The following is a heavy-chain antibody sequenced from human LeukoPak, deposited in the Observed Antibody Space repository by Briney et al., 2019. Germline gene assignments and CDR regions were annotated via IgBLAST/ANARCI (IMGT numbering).Heavy chain of an antibody. Sequence: GGSLRLSCAASGFTFSSYSMNWVRQAPGKGLEWVSYISSSSSTIYYADSVKGRFTISRDNSKNTLYLQMNSLRAEDTAVYYCAKDLGSLALDYWGQGTLVTVSS. CDR2: ISSSSSTI. CDR1: GFTFSSYS. V-gene: IGHV3-48*01. CDR3: AKDLGSLALDY. J-gene: IGHJ4*02. D-gene: IGHD3-16*01.